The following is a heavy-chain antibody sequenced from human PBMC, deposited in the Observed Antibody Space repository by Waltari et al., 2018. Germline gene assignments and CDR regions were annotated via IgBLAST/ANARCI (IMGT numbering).Heavy chain of an antibody. V-gene: IGHV3-23*01. CDR2: ITGGGGAT. Sequence: EVQLLESGGGLVQPGGSLRLSCAASGFTFSNSAMMLVRQAPGKGLEWVSSITGGGGATFYADSVKGRFTISRDNSKNTLYVQMHSLRVDDSAIYYCAKGKASGLVDWFDPWGQGTLVTV. J-gene: IGHJ5*02. CDR3: AKGKASGLVDWFDP. CDR1: GFTFSNSA. D-gene: IGHD6-19*01.